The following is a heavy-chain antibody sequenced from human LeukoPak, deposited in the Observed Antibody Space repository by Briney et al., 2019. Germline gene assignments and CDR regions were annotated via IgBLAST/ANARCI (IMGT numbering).Heavy chain of an antibody. Sequence: ASVKVSCKASGYTFTSYGISWVRQAPGQGLEWMGWISAYNGNTNYAQKLQGRVTMTTDTPTSTAYMELRSLRSDDTAVYYCARDRGWAVAGPNFRYWGQGTLVTVSS. D-gene: IGHD6-19*01. CDR2: ISAYNGNT. CDR1: GYTFTSYG. J-gene: IGHJ4*02. CDR3: ARDRGWAVAGPNFRY. V-gene: IGHV1-18*01.